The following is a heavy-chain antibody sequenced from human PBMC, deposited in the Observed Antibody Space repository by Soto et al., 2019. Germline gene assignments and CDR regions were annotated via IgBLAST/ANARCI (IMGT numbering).Heavy chain of an antibody. CDR1: GFTVSSNY. V-gene: IGHV3-53*01. CDR2: IYSGGST. Sequence: GALRVACSASGFTVSSNYMSWVRQAPGKGLEWVSVIYSGGSTYYADSVKGRFTISRDNSKNTLYLQMNSLRAEDTAVYYCARETLGSFDYWGQGTLVTVYS. D-gene: IGHD1-26*01. J-gene: IGHJ4*02. CDR3: ARETLGSFDY.